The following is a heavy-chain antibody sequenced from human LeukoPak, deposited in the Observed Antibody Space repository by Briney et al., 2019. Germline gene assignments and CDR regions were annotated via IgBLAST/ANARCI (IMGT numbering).Heavy chain of an antibody. CDR3: ARDLNLDYGGNPSLDY. Sequence: GGSLRLSCAASGFTVSSNYMSWVRQAPGKGLEWVSVIYSGGSTYYADSVKGRFTISRDNSKNTLYLQMNSLRAEDTAVYYCARDLNLDYGGNPSLDYWGQGTLVTVSS. V-gene: IGHV3-53*01. D-gene: IGHD4-23*01. CDR2: IYSGGST. J-gene: IGHJ4*02. CDR1: GFTVSSNY.